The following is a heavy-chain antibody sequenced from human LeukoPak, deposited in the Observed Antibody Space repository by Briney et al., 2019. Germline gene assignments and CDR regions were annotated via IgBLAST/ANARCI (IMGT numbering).Heavy chain of an antibody. D-gene: IGHD3-3*01. V-gene: IGHV1-8*01. J-gene: IGHJ6*02. Sequence: ASVKVSYKASGYTFTSYDIIWVRQATGQGVEWMGWMNPNSGNTGYSQKFQGRVTITRNTSISTAYMELSSLRSEDTAVYYCARGSVRFLEWLFHGMDVWGQGTTVTVSS. CDR1: GYTFTSYD. CDR2: MNPNSGNT. CDR3: ARGSVRFLEWLFHGMDV.